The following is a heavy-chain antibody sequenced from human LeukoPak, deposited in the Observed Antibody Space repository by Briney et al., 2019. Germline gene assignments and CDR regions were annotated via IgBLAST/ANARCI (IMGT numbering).Heavy chain of an antibody. CDR2: IYYSGST. CDR3: ARVMDYYDSSGYYYEYYFDY. CDR1: GGSISSSSYY. Sequence: SETLSLTCTVSGGSISSSSYYWGWIRQPPGKGLEWIGSIYYSGSTYYNPSLKSRVTISVDTSKNQFSLKLSSVTDADTAVYYCARVMDYYDSSGYYYEYYFDYWGQGTLVTVSS. V-gene: IGHV4-39*07. J-gene: IGHJ4*02. D-gene: IGHD3-22*01.